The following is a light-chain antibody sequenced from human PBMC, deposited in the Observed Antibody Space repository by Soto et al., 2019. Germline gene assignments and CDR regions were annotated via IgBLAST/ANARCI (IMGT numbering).Light chain of an antibody. J-gene: IGKJ4*01. Sequence: DVQMTQSPSSLSASVGDRVTITCRAGHAINIYLAWYQQKPGKVPELLIDAASILQTGVPSRFRGSGSGTDFTLTISSLQPEDVATYYCQKYDRAPLAFGGGTKVEIK. CDR2: AAS. V-gene: IGKV1-27*01. CDR3: QKYDRAPLA. CDR1: HAINIY.